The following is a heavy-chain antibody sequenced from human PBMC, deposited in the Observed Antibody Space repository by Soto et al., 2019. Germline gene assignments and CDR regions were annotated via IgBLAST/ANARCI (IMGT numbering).Heavy chain of an antibody. CDR2: FDPEDGET. Sequence: VXSVKVSCKVSVYTLTELSMHWVRQAPGKGLEWMGGFDPEDGETVYAQKFQGRVTMTEDTSTDTAYMELSSLRSEDTAVYYCATENYYGSGSYSGYWGQGTLVTVSS. CDR1: VYTLTELS. D-gene: IGHD3-10*01. CDR3: ATENYYGSGSYSGY. J-gene: IGHJ1*01. V-gene: IGHV1-24*01.